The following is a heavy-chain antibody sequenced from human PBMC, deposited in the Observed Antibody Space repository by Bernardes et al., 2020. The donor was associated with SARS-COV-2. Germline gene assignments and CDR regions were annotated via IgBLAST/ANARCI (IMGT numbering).Heavy chain of an antibody. Sequence: ETLSLTCAVYGGSFSNESWIWIRQTPGKGLEWIGEINQSGSAYYNPSLKSRVTISKDRPKTQFSLILTSVTAADTAVYYCARLQVGAPNYFDPWGPGTLVTVS. D-gene: IGHD1-26*01. CDR3: ARLQVGAPNYFDP. CDR1: GGSFSNES. CDR2: INQSGSA. V-gene: IGHV4-34*01. J-gene: IGHJ5*02.